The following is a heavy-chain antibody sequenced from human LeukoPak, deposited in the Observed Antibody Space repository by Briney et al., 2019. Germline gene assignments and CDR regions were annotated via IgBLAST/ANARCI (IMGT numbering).Heavy chain of an antibody. V-gene: IGHV3-23*01. D-gene: IGHD6-13*01. CDR2: ITGSGGNT. CDR3: AKAASSSWPSYYYGMDV. CDR1: EFTFSSHA. J-gene: IGHJ6*02. Sequence: GGSLRLSCAASEFTFSSHAMSWVRQTPGKGLEWVSVITGSGGNTYYADSVKGRFTISKDNSKNTVYLQMSSLRVDDTAVYYCAKAASSSWPSYYYGMDVWGQGTTVTVSS.